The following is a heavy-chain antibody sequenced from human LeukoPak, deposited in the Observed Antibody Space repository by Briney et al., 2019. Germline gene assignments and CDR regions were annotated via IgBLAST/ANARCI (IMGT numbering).Heavy chain of an antibody. V-gene: IGHV4-34*01. CDR2: INHSGST. CDR1: GGSFSGYY. CDR3: ARVPAAAGAWFDP. Sequence: KPSETLSLTCAVYGGSFSGYYWSWIRQPPGKGLEWIGKINHSGSTNYNPSLKSRVTISVDTSKNQFALKLSSVTAADTAVYYCARVPAAAGAWFDPWGQGTLVTVSS. D-gene: IGHD2-2*01. J-gene: IGHJ5*02.